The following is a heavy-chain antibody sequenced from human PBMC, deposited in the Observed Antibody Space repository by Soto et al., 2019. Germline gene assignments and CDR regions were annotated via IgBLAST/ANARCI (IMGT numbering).Heavy chain of an antibody. V-gene: IGHV1-3*01. Sequence: GASVKVSCKASGYAFTRYTMNWVREAPGQRLEWMGWINPDNGNTKSSQKFQDRVIITRDTSASTAYVDLSSLRSEDTAVYYGARGIATGQLDPWGQGTLVTVS. CDR3: ARGIATGQLDP. CDR2: INPDNGNT. J-gene: IGHJ5*02. CDR1: GYAFTRYT. D-gene: IGHD2-15*01.